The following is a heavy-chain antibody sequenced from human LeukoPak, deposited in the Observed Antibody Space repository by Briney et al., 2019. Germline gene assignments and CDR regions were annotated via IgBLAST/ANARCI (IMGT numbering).Heavy chain of an antibody. CDR3: ARSRSASLTIFGVVIIDYYYGMDV. CDR1: GYTFTSYD. J-gene: IGHJ6*02. CDR2: MNPNSGNT. V-gene: IGHV1-8*01. D-gene: IGHD3-3*01. Sequence: ASVKVSCKASGYTFTSYDINWVRQATGQGLEWMGWMNPNSGNTGYAQKFQGRVTMTRNTSISTAYMELSSLRSEDTAVYYCARSRSASLTIFGVVIIDYYYGMDVWGQGTTVTVPS.